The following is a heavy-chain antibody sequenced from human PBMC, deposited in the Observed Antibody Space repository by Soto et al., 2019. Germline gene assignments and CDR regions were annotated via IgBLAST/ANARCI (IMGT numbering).Heavy chain of an antibody. Sequence: QVQLVESGGGLVKPGGSLRLSCAVSEVIFSGYSMNWIRQAPGKGLEWMSHISYSGNTIYYADSVKGRFTISRDNDKNSLYLQMNSLRADDTAIYYCTRRQGDYFDYWGQGAPVTVSS. CDR2: ISYSGNTI. V-gene: IGHV3-11*01. J-gene: IGHJ4*02. CDR3: TRRQGDYFDY. CDR1: EVIFSGYS.